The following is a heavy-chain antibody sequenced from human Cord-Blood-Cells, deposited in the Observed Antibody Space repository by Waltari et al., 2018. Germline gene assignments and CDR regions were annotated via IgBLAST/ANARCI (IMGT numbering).Heavy chain of an antibody. CDR2: ISGSGGST. V-gene: IGHV3-23*01. Sequence: EVQLLESGGGLVQPGGSLRLSCAASGFTFSSYAMSWVRQAPGKGLEWVSAISGSGGSTYYADSVKGRFTISRDNSKNTLYLQMNSLRAEDMAVYYCAKNRGALRFLEWYFDYWGQGTLVTVSS. D-gene: IGHD3-3*01. CDR1: GFTFSSYA. CDR3: AKNRGALRFLEWYFDY. J-gene: IGHJ4*02.